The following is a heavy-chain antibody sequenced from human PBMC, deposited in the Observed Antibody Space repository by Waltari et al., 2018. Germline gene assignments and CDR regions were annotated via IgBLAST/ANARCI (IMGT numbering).Heavy chain of an antibody. D-gene: IGHD4-17*01. CDR2: ISRSSSSR. V-gene: IGHV3-48*03. CDR1: GFTFSSYE. CDR3: ASLGYGDYVAAFDI. Sequence: EVQLVESGGGLVQPGGSLRLSCAASGFTFSSYEMNGVRQAPGKGVEWVSYISRSSSSRYYADSVKGRFTISRDNAKNSLYLQMNSLRAEDTAVYYCASLGYGDYVAAFDIGGQGTMVTVSS. J-gene: IGHJ3*02.